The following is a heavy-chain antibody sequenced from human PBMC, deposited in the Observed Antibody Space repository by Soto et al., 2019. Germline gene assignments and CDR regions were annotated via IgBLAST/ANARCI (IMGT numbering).Heavy chain of an antibody. Sequence: GGSLRLSCAASGFTFSSYWMYWVRQAPGKGLVWVSRINSDGSSTSYADSVKGRFTISRDNAKNTLYLQMNSLRAEDTAVYYCARDLRVLRGYSGYVEYYFDYWGQGTLVTVSS. CDR1: GFTFSSYW. V-gene: IGHV3-74*01. CDR2: INSDGSST. J-gene: IGHJ4*02. CDR3: ARDLRVLRGYSGYVEYYFDY. D-gene: IGHD5-12*01.